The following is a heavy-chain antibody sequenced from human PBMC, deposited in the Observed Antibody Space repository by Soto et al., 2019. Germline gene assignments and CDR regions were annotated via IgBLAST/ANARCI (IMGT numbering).Heavy chain of an antibody. D-gene: IGHD1-1*01. CDR2: ISYDGSNK. J-gene: IGHJ4*02. CDR3: ARAGTTTT. CDR1: GFTFSSYA. V-gene: IGHV3-30-3*01. Sequence: QVQLVESGGGVVQPGRSLRLSCAASGFTFSSYAMHWVRQAPSKGLEWVAVISYDGSNKYYADSVKGRFTISRDNSKNTLYLQMNSLRAEDTAVYYCARAGTTTTWGQGTLVTVSS.